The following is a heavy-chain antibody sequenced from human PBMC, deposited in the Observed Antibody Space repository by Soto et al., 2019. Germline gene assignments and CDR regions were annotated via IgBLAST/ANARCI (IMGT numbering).Heavy chain of an antibody. D-gene: IGHD2-8*01. CDR1: GYTFTSYD. CDR2: MNPNSGNT. Sequence: EASVKVSGKASGYTFTSYDINWVRHATGQGLEWMGWMNPNSGNTGYAQKFQGRVTMTRNTSISTAYMELSRLRSKDTAVYYCARASLYCTYGVCYQVMSYWGQGTLVTVSS. CDR3: ARASLYCTYGVCYQVMSY. V-gene: IGHV1-8*01. J-gene: IGHJ4*02.